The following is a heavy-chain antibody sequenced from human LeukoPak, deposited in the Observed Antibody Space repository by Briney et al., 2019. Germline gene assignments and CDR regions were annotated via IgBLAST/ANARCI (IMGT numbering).Heavy chain of an antibody. CDR2: IHHDGSNK. CDR1: GFTFSSYG. Sequence: GGSLRLSCAAAGFTFSSYGMHWVRQAPGKGLDWVAFIHHDGSNKYYADSVRGRFTISRDNSKNILYLQMNSLRAEDTALYYCARGTWLNKLFDFWGQGTLVTVSS. V-gene: IGHV3-30*02. D-gene: IGHD1/OR15-1a*01. CDR3: ARGTWLNKLFDF. J-gene: IGHJ4*02.